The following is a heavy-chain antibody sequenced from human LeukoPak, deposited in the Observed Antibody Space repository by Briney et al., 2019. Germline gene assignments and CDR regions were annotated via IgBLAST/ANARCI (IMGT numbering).Heavy chain of an antibody. CDR1: GFTFSSYS. CDR3: AKQMVRGVHFYYGMDV. V-gene: IGHV3-21*01. Sequence: GGSLRLSCAASGFTFSSYSMNWVRQSPGKGLEWVSSISSSSYIYYADSVKGRFTISRDNAKNSLYLQMNSLRAEDTAVYYCAKQMVRGVHFYYGMDVWGQGTTVTVSS. J-gene: IGHJ6*02. CDR2: ISSSSYI. D-gene: IGHD3-10*01.